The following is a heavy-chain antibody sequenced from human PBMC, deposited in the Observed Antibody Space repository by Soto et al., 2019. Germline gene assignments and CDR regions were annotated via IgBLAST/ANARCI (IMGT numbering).Heavy chain of an antibody. Sequence: PGESLKISCKGSGYSFTSYWISWVRQMPGKGLEWMGRIDPSDSYTNYSPSFQGHVTISADKSISTAYLQWSSLKASDTAMYYCARYSSSGYSSSWGHYFYYGMDVWGQWTTVTVTS. V-gene: IGHV5-10-1*01. J-gene: IGHJ6*02. CDR1: GYSFTSYW. D-gene: IGHD6-13*01. CDR3: ARYSSSGYSSSWGHYFYYGMDV. CDR2: IDPSDSYT.